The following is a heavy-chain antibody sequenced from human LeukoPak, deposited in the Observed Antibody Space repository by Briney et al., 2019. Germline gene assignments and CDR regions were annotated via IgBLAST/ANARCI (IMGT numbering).Heavy chain of an antibody. CDR2: IYTSGST. J-gene: IGHJ3*02. CDR3: ARDAYSSWYNYYAFDI. CDR1: GGSISSYY. Sequence: SETLSLTCTVSGGSISSYYWSWIRQPAGKGLEWIGRIYTSGSTNYNPSLKSRVTMSVDTSKNQFSLKLSSVTAADTAVYYCARDAYSSWYNYYAFDIWGQGTMVTVSS. D-gene: IGHD6-13*01. V-gene: IGHV4-4*07.